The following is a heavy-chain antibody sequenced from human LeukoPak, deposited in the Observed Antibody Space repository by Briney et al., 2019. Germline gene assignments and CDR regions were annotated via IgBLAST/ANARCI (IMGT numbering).Heavy chain of an antibody. CDR3: ARDLHYYVARDV. CDR1: GFTFSAYA. CDR2: IGSDNKP. J-gene: IGHJ6*02. D-gene: IGHD3-10*02. Sequence: GGSLRLSCEASGFTFSAYAMTWVRQAPGQGLEWVSSIGSDNKPNYSESVKGRFAISRDNSKSMLFLQLNSLRAEDTALYYCARDLHYYVARDVWGQGTTVTVSS. V-gene: IGHV3-23*01.